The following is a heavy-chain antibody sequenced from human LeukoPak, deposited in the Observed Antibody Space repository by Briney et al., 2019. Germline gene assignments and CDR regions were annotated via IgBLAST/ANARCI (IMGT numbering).Heavy chain of an antibody. Sequence: SETLSLTCTVSGGSISSGNYYWSWIRQPAGKGLECIGRIYSSGSTNYNPSLKSRVTISVDTSKNQFSLMLSSVTAADTALYYCARIRDGGYEYYYYYMDVWGKGTTVTVSS. CDR1: GGSISSGNYY. CDR2: IYSSGST. D-gene: IGHD3-22*01. J-gene: IGHJ6*03. V-gene: IGHV4-61*02. CDR3: ARIRDGGYEYYYYYMDV.